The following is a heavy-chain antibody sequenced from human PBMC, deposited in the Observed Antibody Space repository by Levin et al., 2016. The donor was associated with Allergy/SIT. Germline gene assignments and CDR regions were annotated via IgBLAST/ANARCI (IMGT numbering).Heavy chain of an antibody. J-gene: IGHJ6*02. Sequence: GGSLRLSCAASGFTFSSYAMSWVRQAPGKGLEWVSSISGVGENPYYADSVRGRVTISRDNSKNTLYLQMKNLRADDTARYYCAKWRGSCSSASCYRYYHGMDVWGQGTTVIGLL. CDR3: AKWRGSCSSASCYRYYHGMDV. D-gene: IGHD2-2*01. CDR2: ISGVGENP. CDR1: GFTFSSYA. V-gene: IGHV3-23*01.